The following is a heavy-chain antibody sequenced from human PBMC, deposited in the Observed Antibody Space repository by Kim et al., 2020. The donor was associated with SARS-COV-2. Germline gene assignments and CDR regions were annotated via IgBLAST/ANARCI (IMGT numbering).Heavy chain of an antibody. CDR3: ASRYSFGYYYYGMDV. CDR1: GGSISSSSYY. Sequence: ETLSLSCTVSGGSISSSSYYWGWIRQPPGKGLEWIGSIYYSGSTYYNPSLKSRVTISVDTSKNQFSLKLSSVTAADTAVYYCASRYSFGYYYYGMDVWGQGTTVTVSS. J-gene: IGHJ6*02. V-gene: IGHV4-39*01. CDR2: IYYSGST. D-gene: IGHD5-12*01.